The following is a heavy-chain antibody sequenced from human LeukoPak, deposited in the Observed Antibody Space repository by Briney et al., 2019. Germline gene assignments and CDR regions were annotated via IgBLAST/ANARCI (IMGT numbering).Heavy chain of an antibody. Sequence: SETLSLTCTVSGGSISSYYWSWIRQPPGKGLEWIGYIYYSGSTNYNPSLKSRVTISVDTSKNQFSLKLSSVTAADTAVYYCARERAEAIAVVNDAFDIWGQGTMVTVSS. CDR3: ARERAEAIAVVNDAFDI. CDR2: IYYSGST. J-gene: IGHJ3*02. V-gene: IGHV4-59*01. D-gene: IGHD6-19*01. CDR1: GGSISSYY.